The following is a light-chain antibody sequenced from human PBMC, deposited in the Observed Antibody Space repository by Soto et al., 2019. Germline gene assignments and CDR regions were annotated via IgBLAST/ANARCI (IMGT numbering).Light chain of an antibody. J-gene: IGLJ1*01. CDR3: SSYTTSNTRQIV. Sequence: QSVLTQPASVSGSPAQSITISRTGTSSDVGGYNYVSWYQQHPGKAPKFIIYDVSNRPSGVSNRFSGSKSGNTASLTISGLQAEDEADYYCSSYTTSNTRQIVFGTGTKVTVL. CDR1: SSDVGGYNY. CDR2: DVS. V-gene: IGLV2-14*01.